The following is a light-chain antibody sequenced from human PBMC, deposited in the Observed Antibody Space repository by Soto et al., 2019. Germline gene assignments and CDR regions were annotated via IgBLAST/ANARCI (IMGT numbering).Light chain of an antibody. Sequence: QSVLTQPPSATGTPGQRVTVSCSGSRSNIGSNTVHWYQQLPGAAPKLLIYRDNQRPSGVPDRFSGSKSGTSASLAISGLQSEDEGDYYCATWDDSQNVLYAFGTGTKVTVL. CDR2: RDN. V-gene: IGLV1-44*01. J-gene: IGLJ1*01. CDR3: ATWDDSQNVLYA. CDR1: RSNIGSNT.